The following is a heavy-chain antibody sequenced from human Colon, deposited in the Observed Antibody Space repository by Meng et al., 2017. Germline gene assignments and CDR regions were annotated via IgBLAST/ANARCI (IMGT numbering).Heavy chain of an antibody. CDR1: GGSVSDYY. Sequence: QVQVQPWGAGLLKPSETMALTCAVYGGSVSDYYWSWVRQPPGKGLEWIGEIHPTGSTSCNPSLKSRVSISVDTSKNQFSLKVSSVTAADTAMYYCARGMDKAKTGYWGQGTLVTVSS. J-gene: IGHJ4*02. V-gene: IGHV4-34*02. D-gene: IGHD5-18*01. CDR2: IHPTGST. CDR3: ARGMDKAKTGY.